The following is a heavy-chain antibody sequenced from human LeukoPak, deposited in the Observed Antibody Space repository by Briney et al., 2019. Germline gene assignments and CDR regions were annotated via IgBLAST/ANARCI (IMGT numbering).Heavy chain of an antibody. CDR3: AKDAIKWLVHYYYYMDV. Sequence: GGSLRLSCAASGFTFSSYGMHWVRQAPGKGLEWVAFIRYGGSNKYYADSVKGRFTISRDNSKNTLYLQMNSLRAEDTAVYYCAKDAIKWLVHYYYYMDVWGKGTTVTVSS. J-gene: IGHJ6*03. D-gene: IGHD6-19*01. CDR2: IRYGGSNK. CDR1: GFTFSSYG. V-gene: IGHV3-30*02.